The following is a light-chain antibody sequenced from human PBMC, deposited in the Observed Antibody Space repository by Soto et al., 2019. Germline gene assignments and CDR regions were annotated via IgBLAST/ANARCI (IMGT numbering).Light chain of an antibody. J-gene: IGKJ2*01. CDR1: QTISDN. Sequence: EIVMTQSPDTLSVSPGERVTLSCRASQTISDNVARFQQKSGQAPRLLIHGAFKRATGVPDRFSGSGSGTEFTLTISSLQSEDSAVYYCQQYHNWPPQYTFGQGTKLQIK. CDR3: QQYHNWPPQYT. CDR2: GAF. V-gene: IGKV3-15*01.